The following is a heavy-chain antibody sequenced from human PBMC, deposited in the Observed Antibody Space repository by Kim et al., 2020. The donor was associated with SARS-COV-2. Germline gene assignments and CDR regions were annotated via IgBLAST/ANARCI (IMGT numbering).Heavy chain of an antibody. CDR1: GFTFSSYG. V-gene: IGHV3-33*01. J-gene: IGHJ4*02. CDR3: ARDPGPTPELSFDD. CDR2: IWYDGSNK. D-gene: IGHD3-16*02. Sequence: GGSLRLSCAASGFTFSSYGMHWVRQAPGKGLEWVAVIWYDGSNKYYADSVKGRFTISRDNSKNTLYLQMNSLRAEDTAVYYCARDPGPTPELSFDDWGQGALVSVSS.